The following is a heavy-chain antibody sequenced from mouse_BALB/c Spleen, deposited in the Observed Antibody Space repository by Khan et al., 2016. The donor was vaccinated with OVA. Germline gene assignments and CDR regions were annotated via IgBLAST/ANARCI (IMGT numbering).Heavy chain of an antibody. CDR1: GYSITSDYA. J-gene: IGHJ4*01. CDR2: ISSSGST. Sequence: EVQLQESGPGLVKPSQSLSLTCTVTGYSITSDYAWNWIRQFPGNKLEWMGYISSSGSTNYNPALKSRISITRDTSKNKFFLQLNSVTTEETATYYCARDGSRYNYAMDYWGQGTSVTVSS. CDR3: ARDGSRYNYAMDY. V-gene: IGHV3-2*02. D-gene: IGHD2-3*01.